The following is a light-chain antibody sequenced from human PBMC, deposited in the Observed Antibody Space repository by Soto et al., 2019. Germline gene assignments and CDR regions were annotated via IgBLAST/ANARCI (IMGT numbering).Light chain of an antibody. CDR1: QSVSNNY. J-gene: IGKJ1*01. CDR2: GSS. CDR3: QQYGSSCT. Sequence: EIVLTQSPGTLSLSPGERATLSCRASQSVSNNYLAWYQQKPGQAPRLLIYGSSNRATCIPDRFSGSGSGTDCTLTISRLEPEVFAVYYCQQYGSSCTFGQGTKVEIK. V-gene: IGKV3-20*01.